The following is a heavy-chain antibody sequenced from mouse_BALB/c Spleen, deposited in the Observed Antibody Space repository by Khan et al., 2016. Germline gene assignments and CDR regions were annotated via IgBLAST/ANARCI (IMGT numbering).Heavy chain of an antibody. CDR2: INPGSGGT. CDR3: ARYEEVRRGDY. Sequence: QVQLQQSGAELVRPGTSVKVSCKASGYAFTNYLIEWVKQRPGQGLEWIGVINPGSGGTNYNEKFKGKATLTADKSSNTAYMQLSSLTSDDSAVYFCARYEEVRRGDYWGQGTTLTVSS. D-gene: IGHD2-14*01. J-gene: IGHJ2*01. CDR1: GYAFTNYL. V-gene: IGHV1-54*01.